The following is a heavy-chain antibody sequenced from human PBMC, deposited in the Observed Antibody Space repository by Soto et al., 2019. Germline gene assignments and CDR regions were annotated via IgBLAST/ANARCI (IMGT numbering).Heavy chain of an antibody. V-gene: IGHV3-13*01. D-gene: IGHD5-18*01. J-gene: IGHJ6*02. CDR1: GFTFSSYD. CDR2: IGTAGDT. CDR3: ARSGVQLWSQYYYYGMDV. Sequence: GGSLRLSCAASGFTFSSYDMHWVRQATGKGLEWVSAIGTAGDTYYPGSVKGRFTISRENAKNSLYLQMNSLRAEDTAVYYCARSGVQLWSQYYYYGMDVWGQGTTVTVS.